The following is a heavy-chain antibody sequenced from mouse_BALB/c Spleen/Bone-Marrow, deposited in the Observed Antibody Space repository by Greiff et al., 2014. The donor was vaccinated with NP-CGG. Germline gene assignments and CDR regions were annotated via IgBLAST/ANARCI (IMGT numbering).Heavy chain of an antibody. CDR1: GYKFSSYW. J-gene: IGHJ4*01. CDR3: GNYYAMDY. V-gene: IGHV1-9*01. CDR2: ILPGSGST. Sequence: VQLQQSGAELMKPGASVKISCKATGYKFSSYWMEWVKQRPGHGLEWIGEILPGSGSTNYNEKFKGKATFTADTSSNTAYMQLSSLTSEDSAVYYCGNYYAMDYWGQGTSVTVPS.